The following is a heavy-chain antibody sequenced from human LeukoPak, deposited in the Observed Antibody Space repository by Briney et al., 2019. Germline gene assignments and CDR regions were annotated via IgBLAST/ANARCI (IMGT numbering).Heavy chain of an antibody. V-gene: IGHV4-59*11. J-gene: IGHJ5*02. D-gene: IGHD3-10*01. CDR2: ISYSGST. Sequence: SETLSLTCSVSSGTINGHYWSSIRQPPGKGLGWNGYISYSGSTMYNPSLKSRVTISVDTSKNQFSLKVRSVAAADTAVYYCARDQARSFGEASHGFDPWGQGTLVTVSS. CDR3: ARDQARSFGEASHGFDP. CDR1: SGTINGHY.